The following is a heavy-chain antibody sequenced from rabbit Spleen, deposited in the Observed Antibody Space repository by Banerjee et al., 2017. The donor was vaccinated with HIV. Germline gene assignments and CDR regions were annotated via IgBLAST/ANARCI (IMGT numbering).Heavy chain of an antibody. CDR1: GFSFSDRDV. CDR3: ANNHPDASSSGDDFLFNL. D-gene: IGHD1-1*01. J-gene: IGHJ4*01. V-gene: IGHV1S45*01. CDR2: INIVTGKS. Sequence: QEQLEESGGGLVKPEGSLTLTCKASGFSFSDRDVMCWVRQAPGKGLEWIACINIVTGKSVYASWAKGRFMMSRTSSTTVTLQMNSLTAADTATYFCANNHPDASSSGDDFLFNLWGPGTLVTVS.